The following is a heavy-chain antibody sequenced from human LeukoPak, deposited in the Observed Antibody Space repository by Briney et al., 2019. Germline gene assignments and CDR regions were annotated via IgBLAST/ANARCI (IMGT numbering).Heavy chain of an antibody. CDR3: ARDGPHNLITMDFDY. D-gene: IGHD1-14*01. CDR2: ISAYNGNT. J-gene: IGHJ4*02. CDR1: GYTFTSYG. Sequence: GASVKVSCKASGYTFTSYGISWVRQAPGQGLEWMGWISAYNGNTNYAQKLQGRVTMTTDTSTSTAYMELRSLRSDDTAVYYCARDGPHNLITMDFDYWGQGTLVTVSS. V-gene: IGHV1-18*01.